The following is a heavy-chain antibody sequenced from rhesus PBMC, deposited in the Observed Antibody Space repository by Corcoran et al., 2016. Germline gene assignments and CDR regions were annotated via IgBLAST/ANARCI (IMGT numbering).Heavy chain of an antibody. Sequence: LRLSCVASGFTFSSYDMSWVRQAPGKGLEWVPYISYTGKTIYYADSVKGRFTISRDNAKNSLSLQMSSLRAEDTAVYYCTRDHWGGRTLGVIGDYWGQGVLVTVSS. CDR3: TRDHWGGRTLGVIGDY. CDR2: ISYTGKTI. D-gene: IGHD3-34*01. J-gene: IGHJ4*01. CDR1: GFTFSSYD. V-gene: IGHV3-136*01.